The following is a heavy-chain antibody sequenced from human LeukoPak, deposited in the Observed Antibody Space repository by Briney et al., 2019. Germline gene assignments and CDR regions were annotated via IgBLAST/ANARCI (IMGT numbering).Heavy chain of an antibody. Sequence: SETLSLTCAVYGGSIRGYYWSWIRQPPGKGLEWIGEINLSGSTNYNPSLKSRVTISVDTSKNQFSLKLSSVTAADTAVYYCARIPNARLRFLEWLTIPSQHYSMDVWGQGTTVTVSS. V-gene: IGHV4-34*01. CDR2: INLSGST. J-gene: IGHJ6*02. D-gene: IGHD3-3*01. CDR3: ARIPNARLRFLEWLTIPSQHYSMDV. CDR1: GGSIRGYY.